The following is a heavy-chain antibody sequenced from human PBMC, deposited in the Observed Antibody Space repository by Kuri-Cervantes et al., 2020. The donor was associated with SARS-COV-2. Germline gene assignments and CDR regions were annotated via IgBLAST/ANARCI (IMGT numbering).Heavy chain of an antibody. J-gene: IGHJ6*02. Sequence: SETLSLTCAVSGGSISNSNWWSWVRQPPGKGLEWIGEIYHSGSTNYNPSLKSRVTISVDKSKNQFSLKLSSVTAADTAVYYCAREGIAVAGHYYGMGVWGQGTTVTVSS. CDR1: GGSISNSNW. CDR2: IYHSGST. D-gene: IGHD6-19*01. CDR3: AREGIAVAGHYYGMGV. V-gene: IGHV4-4*02.